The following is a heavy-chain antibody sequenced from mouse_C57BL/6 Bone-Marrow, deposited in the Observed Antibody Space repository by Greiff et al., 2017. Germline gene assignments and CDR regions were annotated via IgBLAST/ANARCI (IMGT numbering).Heavy chain of an antibody. Sequence: VQLKESGPELVKPGASVKISCKASGYSFTGYYMNWVKQSPEKSLEWIGEINPSTGGTTYNQKFKAKATLTVDKSSSTAYMQLKSLTSEDSAVYYWARSAGWLLSWFAYWGQGTLVTVSA. V-gene: IGHV1-42*01. J-gene: IGHJ3*01. CDR2: INPSTGGT. CDR3: ARSAGWLLSWFAY. CDR1: GYSFTGYY. D-gene: IGHD2-3*01.